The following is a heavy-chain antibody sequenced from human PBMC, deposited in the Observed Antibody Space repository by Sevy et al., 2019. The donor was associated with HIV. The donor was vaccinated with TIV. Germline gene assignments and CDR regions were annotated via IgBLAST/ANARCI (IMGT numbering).Heavy chain of an antibody. CDR1: GGSISSYY. V-gene: IGHV4-59*01. Sequence: SETLSLTCTVSGGSISSYYWNGIRQPPGKGLERIGYIYYSGRTNYNPSLKSRVTISVDTSKNQFSLKLSSVTAADTAVYYCARAGGSTDWGMDVWGQGTMVTVSS. CDR2: IYYSGRT. D-gene: IGHD2-2*01. CDR3: ARAGGSTDWGMDV. J-gene: IGHJ6*02.